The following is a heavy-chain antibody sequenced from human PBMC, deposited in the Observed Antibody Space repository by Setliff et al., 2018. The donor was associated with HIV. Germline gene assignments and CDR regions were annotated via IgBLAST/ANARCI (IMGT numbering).Heavy chain of an antibody. J-gene: IGHJ4*02. V-gene: IGHV4-31*02. CDR1: GGSISSSGYY. Sequence: PSETLSLTCSVSGGSISSSGYYWSWIRQHPGKGLDGIGRVYYSGSTDYNPSLQSRATLSIDTSKNQFSLKLTSVIAADTAIYYCARGPFVLRFLERLVYFDYWGQGKLVTVSS. CDR3: ARGPFVLRFLERLVYFDY. CDR2: VYYSGST. D-gene: IGHD3-3*01.